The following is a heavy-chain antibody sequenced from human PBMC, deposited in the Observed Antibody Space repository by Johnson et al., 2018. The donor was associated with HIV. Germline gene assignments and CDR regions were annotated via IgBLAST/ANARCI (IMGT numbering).Heavy chain of an antibody. CDR1: GFTFDDYG. CDR3: ARSPEGDAFDI. CDR2: INGDGSRS. V-gene: IGHV3-74*02. J-gene: IGHJ3*02. Sequence: VQLVESGGGVVQPGGSLRLSCAASGFTFDDYGMSWVRQAPGKGLVWVSRINGDGSRSTYADSVKGRFPIARDNAKNTLYLEMNSLRAEDTAVYYCARSPEGDAFDIWGQGTMVTVSS.